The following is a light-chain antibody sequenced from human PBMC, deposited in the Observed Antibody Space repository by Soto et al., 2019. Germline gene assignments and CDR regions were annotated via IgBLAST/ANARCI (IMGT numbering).Light chain of an antibody. J-gene: IGLJ3*02. CDR3: RSLGRSNLWV. CDR2: EVT. Sequence: QSALTQPPSASGSPGQSVTISCTGTNSDVGGYNYVSWYQQHPGKAPKRMIYEVTNRPSGVPDRVSGSHSGHTAALTFPGVKAEDEAYYFCRSLGRSNLWVFGGGTKLTVL. CDR1: NSDVGGYNY. V-gene: IGLV2-8*01.